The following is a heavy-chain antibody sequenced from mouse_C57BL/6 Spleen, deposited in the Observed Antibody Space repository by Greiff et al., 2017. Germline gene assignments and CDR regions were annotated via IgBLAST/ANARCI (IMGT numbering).Heavy chain of an antibody. CDR2: IYPRGGKT. Sequence: VQLQQSGAELAKPGASVKLSCTASGYTFTSYGMRWVKQRTGQGLEWIGEIYPRGGKTYYNAKFKGKATVTADKSSNTAYMELRSLTSEDSAVSFSAIALHYAMDYWGQGTSVTVSS. J-gene: IGHJ4*01. CDR1: GYTFTSYG. V-gene: IGHV1-81*01. CDR3: AIALHYAMDY.